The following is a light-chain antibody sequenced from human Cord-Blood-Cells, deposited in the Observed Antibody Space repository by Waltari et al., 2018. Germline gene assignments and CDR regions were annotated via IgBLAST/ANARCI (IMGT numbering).Light chain of an antibody. J-gene: IGKJ2*01. CDR2: DAS. CDR3: QQYDNLPYT. Sequence: DIQMTHSPSSLSASVGDRVTITCQASQDISNYLNWYQQKPGKAPKLLIYDASNLETGVPSRFSGSGPGTDFTFTISSLQPEDIATYYCQQYDNLPYTFGQGTKLEIK. CDR1: QDISNY. V-gene: IGKV1-33*01.